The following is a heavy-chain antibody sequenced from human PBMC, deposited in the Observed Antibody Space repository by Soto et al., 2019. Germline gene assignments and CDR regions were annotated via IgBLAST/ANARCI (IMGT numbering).Heavy chain of an antibody. Sequence: LRLSCAASGFPFSAYGMHWVRQAPGKGLQWVAVIWFDGGNEYYADSVRGRFTISRDNSKNTLYLQMNSLTDEDTAVYYCARDSGGSGYEFDYWGQGTLVTVSS. V-gene: IGHV3-33*01. CDR2: IWFDGGNE. CDR1: GFPFSAYG. D-gene: IGHD3-22*01. J-gene: IGHJ4*02. CDR3: ARDSGGSGYEFDY.